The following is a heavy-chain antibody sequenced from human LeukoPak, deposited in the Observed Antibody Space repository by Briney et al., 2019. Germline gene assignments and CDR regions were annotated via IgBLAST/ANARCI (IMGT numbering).Heavy chain of an antibody. CDR2: ISANGGNT. CDR3: AKDWGEYFDYVWGSFTSFDS. Sequence: PGGSLRLSCAASGFTFSSYVMSWVRQAPEKGLEWVSAISANGGNTNYADSVKGRFTISRDNSESTLYLQMNSLRAEDTAVYYCAKDWGEYFDYVWGSFTSFDSWGQGTLVTVSS. V-gene: IGHV3-23*01. CDR1: GFTFSSYV. D-gene: IGHD3-16*01. J-gene: IGHJ4*02.